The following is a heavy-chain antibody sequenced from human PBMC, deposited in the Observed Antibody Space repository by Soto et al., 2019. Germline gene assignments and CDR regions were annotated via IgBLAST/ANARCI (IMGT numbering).Heavy chain of an antibody. CDR2: ISRNSRDI. CDR1: GFTFSSYS. Sequence: EVQLVESGGGLVKPGGSLRLSCAASGFTFSSYSMNWVRQAPGKGLEWVSSISRNSRDIYYADSLKGRFTVSRDNAKDSLCPLMNSLRAEDTAVYFCVRSQVMAARPSYFDYWGQGTLVTVSS. CDR3: VRSQVMAARPSYFDY. D-gene: IGHD6-6*01. V-gene: IGHV3-21*01. J-gene: IGHJ4*02.